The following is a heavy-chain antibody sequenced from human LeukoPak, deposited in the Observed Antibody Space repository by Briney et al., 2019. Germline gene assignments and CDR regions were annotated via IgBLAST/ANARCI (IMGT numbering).Heavy chain of an antibody. CDR2: IYTSGST. V-gene: IGHV4-4*07. D-gene: IGHD3-22*01. Sequence: SETLSLTCTVSGGSISSYYWSWIRQPAGKGLEWIGRIYTSGSTNYNPSLKSRVTMSVDTSKNQFSLKLSSVTAADTAVYYCARVRLDYYDSSGYYGYYYYMDVWGKGTTVTVSS. J-gene: IGHJ6*03. CDR1: GGSISSYY. CDR3: ARVRLDYYDSSGYYGYYYYMDV.